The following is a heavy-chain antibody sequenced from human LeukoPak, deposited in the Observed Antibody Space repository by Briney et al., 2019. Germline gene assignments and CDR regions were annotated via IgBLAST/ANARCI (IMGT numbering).Heavy chain of an antibody. CDR1: GFTFSSYE. CDR3: ARKYCSSTSCLFDY. V-gene: IGHV3-48*03. Sequence: TGGSLRLSCAASGFTFSSYEMNWVRQAPGKGLEWVSYISTSGSPIYYADSMKGRFTISRDNAKNSLYLQMNSLRAEDTAVYYCARKYCSSTSCLFDYWGQGTLVTVSS. CDR2: ISTSGSPI. D-gene: IGHD2-2*01. J-gene: IGHJ4*02.